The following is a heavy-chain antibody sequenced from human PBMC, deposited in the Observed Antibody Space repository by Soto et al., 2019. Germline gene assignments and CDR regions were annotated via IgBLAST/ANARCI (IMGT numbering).Heavy chain of an antibody. CDR1: GYTFSAYG. CDR2: ISGYNGNT. D-gene: IGHD1-26*01. J-gene: IGHJ2*01. Sequence: ASVKVSCKALGYTFSAYGIGWVRQAPGQGLEWMGWISGYNGNTNYAQNLQGRVTMTTDTSTSTAFMELKSLKSDDTAVYFCARDPNYRGTCAWYFDLRGRGTLVTVSS. V-gene: IGHV1-18*04. CDR3: ARDPNYRGTCAWYFDL.